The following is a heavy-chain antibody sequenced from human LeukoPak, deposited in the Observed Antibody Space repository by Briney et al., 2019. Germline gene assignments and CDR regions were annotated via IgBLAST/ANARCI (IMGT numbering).Heavy chain of an antibody. V-gene: IGHV3-11*04. CDR2: ISSSGGSV. D-gene: IGHD3-22*01. Sequence: GGSLTLSCAASGFTFSDYYMSWLRQAPGKGVEGVSYISSSGGSVYYEDSVKGRFTISRENGKNTVYVQKQSLRAEDTAVYYSARDLGQYYDTSDNWFYPSGQGALVSVSS. J-gene: IGHJ5*02. CDR1: GFTFSDYY. CDR3: ARDLGQYYDTSDNWFYP.